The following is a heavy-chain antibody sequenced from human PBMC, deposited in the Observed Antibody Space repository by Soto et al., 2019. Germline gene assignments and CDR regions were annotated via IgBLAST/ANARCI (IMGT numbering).Heavy chain of an antibody. V-gene: IGHV4-4*08. Sequence: QVQLQESGPGLVKPSETLSLTCTISGGSISNFYWSWIRQFPGKGLEWIGYTYNSRSTIYNPSLTSRVAISVNTSKNQVYLKLTSVTAADTAVYYCASRGLWGQGTLVTVSS. CDR1: GGSISNFY. J-gene: IGHJ4*02. CDR2: TYNSRST. D-gene: IGHD3-10*01. CDR3: ASRGL.